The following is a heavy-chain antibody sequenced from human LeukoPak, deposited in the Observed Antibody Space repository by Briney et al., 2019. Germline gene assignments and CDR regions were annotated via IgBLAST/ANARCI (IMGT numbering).Heavy chain of an antibody. Sequence: PSETLSLTCTVSGGSIRSSYYYWGWIRQPPGKGLEWIGSIYDSGSTYYNPSLKSRVTISVDTSKNQFSLKLSSVTAADTAVYYCARATSSGWSHLLDYWGQGTLVTVSS. CDR1: GGSIRSSYYY. V-gene: IGHV4-39*07. J-gene: IGHJ4*02. CDR3: ARATSSGWSHLLDY. D-gene: IGHD6-19*01. CDR2: IYDSGST.